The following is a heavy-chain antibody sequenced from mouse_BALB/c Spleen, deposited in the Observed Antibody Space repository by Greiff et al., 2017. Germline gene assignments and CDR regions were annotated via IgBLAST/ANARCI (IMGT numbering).Heavy chain of an antibody. CDR3: ARQDDYEGFAY. CDR1: GFTFSSYY. D-gene: IGHD2-4*01. Sequence: EVKLVESGGGLVKLGGSLKLSCAASGFTFSSYYMSWVRQTPEKRLELVAAINSNGGSTYYPDTVKGRFTISRDNAKNTLYLQMSSLKSEDTALYYCARQDDYEGFAYWGQGTLVTVSA. CDR2: INSNGGST. V-gene: IGHV5-6-2*01. J-gene: IGHJ3*01.